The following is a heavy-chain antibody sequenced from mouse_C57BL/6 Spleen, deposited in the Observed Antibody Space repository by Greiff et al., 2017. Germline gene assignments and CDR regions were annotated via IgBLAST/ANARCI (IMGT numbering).Heavy chain of an antibody. Sequence: EVKLVESGGDLVKPGGSLKLSCAASGFTFSSYGMSWVRQTPDKRLEWVATISSGGSYTYYPESVKGRFTISRDNAKNTLYLQMSSLKSEDTAMYYCAATAQARGYFDYWGQGTTLTVSS. J-gene: IGHJ2*01. D-gene: IGHD3-2*02. V-gene: IGHV5-6*01. CDR2: ISSGGSYT. CDR3: AATAQARGYFDY. CDR1: GFTFSSYG.